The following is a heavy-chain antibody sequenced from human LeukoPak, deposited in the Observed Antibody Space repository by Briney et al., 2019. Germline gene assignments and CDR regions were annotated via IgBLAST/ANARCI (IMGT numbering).Heavy chain of an antibody. CDR2: IWYDGSNK. D-gene: IGHD4-11*01. V-gene: IGHV3-33*01. CDR1: GFTFSNYG. Sequence: PGGSLRLSCAASGFTFSNYGMHWVRQAPGKGLEWVAVIWYDGSNKYYTDSVKGRFTISRDKSKNTLYLQMNSLRAEDTAVYYCARDNDYSNHFSHLDYWGQGTLVTVSS. CDR3: ARDNDYSNHFSHLDY. J-gene: IGHJ4*02.